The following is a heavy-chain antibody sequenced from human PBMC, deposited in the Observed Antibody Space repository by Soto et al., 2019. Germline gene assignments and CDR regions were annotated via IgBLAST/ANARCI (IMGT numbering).Heavy chain of an antibody. J-gene: IGHJ4*02. D-gene: IGHD3-22*01. V-gene: IGHV1-69*13. CDR1: GGTLSTYA. CDR3: ASHSFYYDSSGYYPPLGY. Sequence: SGNVSCKASGGTLSTYAINLVRQAPGQGLEWRGGIIPIFGTANYAQKFQDRVTITADESTSTAYMELSSLRSEDTAVYYCASHSFYYDSSGYYPPLGYWGQGTMVTVSS. CDR2: IIPIFGTA.